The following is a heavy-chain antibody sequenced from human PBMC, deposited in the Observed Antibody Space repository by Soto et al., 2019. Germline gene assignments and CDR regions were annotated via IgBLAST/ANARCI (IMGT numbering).Heavy chain of an antibody. Sequence: GGSLRLSCAASGFTFSSYWMSWVRQAPGKGLEWVANIKQDGSEKYYVDSVKGRFTISRDNAKNSLYLQMNSLRAEDTALYYCAREETAWPLSYGLDVWGQGTTVTVSS. V-gene: IGHV3-7*01. J-gene: IGHJ6*02. CDR3: AREETAWPLSYGLDV. CDR1: GFTFSSYW. D-gene: IGHD2-21*02. CDR2: IKQDGSEK.